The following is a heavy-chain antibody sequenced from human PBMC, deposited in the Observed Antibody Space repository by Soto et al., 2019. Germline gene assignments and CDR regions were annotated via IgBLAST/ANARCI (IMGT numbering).Heavy chain of an antibody. CDR2: IKSKTDGGTT. J-gene: IGHJ6*03. CDR3: ITDGYYDILTGYYNYYYYMDV. CDR1: GFTFSNAW. D-gene: IGHD3-9*01. Sequence: EVQLVESGGGLVKPGGSLRLSCAASGFTFSNAWMSWVRQAPGKGLEWVGRIKSKTDGGTTDYAAPVKGRFTISRDDSKNTLYLQMNSLKTEDTAVYYCITDGYYDILTGYYNYYYYMDVWGKGTTVTVSS. V-gene: IGHV3-15*01.